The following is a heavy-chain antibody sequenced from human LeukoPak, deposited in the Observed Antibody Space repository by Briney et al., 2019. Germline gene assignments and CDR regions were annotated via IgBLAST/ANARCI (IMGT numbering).Heavy chain of an antibody. CDR1: GFTFSSYA. V-gene: IGHV3-30*04. Sequence: PGRSLRLSCAASGFTFSSYAMHWVRQAPGKGLEWVAVISYGGSNKDYADSVKGRFTISRDNSKNTLYLQMNSLRAEDTAVYYCAKISCGGDCYKYYFDYWGQGTLVIVSS. CDR3: AKISCGGDCYKYYFDY. J-gene: IGHJ4*02. CDR2: ISYGGSNK. D-gene: IGHD2-21*02.